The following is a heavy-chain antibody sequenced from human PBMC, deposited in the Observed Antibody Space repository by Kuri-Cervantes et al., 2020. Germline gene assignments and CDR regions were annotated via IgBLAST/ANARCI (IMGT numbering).Heavy chain of an antibody. Sequence: ASVKVSCKASGYTFTSYDINWVRQATGQGLEWMGWMNPNSGNTGYAQKFQGRVNMTRNTSISTAYMELSSLRSEDTAVYYCAREGSSGWYGRGFPKYYYGMDVWGQGTTVTVSS. CDR1: GYTFTSYD. CDR3: AREGSSGWYGRGFPKYYYGMDV. V-gene: IGHV1-8*01. J-gene: IGHJ6*02. CDR2: MNPNSGNT. D-gene: IGHD6-19*01.